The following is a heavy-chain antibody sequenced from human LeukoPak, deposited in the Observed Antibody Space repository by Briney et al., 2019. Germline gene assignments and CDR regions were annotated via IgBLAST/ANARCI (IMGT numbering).Heavy chain of an antibody. CDR1: GYTLTELS. Sequence: ASVKVSCKVSGYTLTELSMHWVRQAPGKGLEWMGGFDPEDGETIYAQKFQGRVTMTEDTSTDTAYMELSSLRSEDTAVYYCARGRYFDWFAAQGNWFDPWGQGTLVTVSS. CDR3: ARGRYFDWFAAQGNWFDP. CDR2: FDPEDGET. J-gene: IGHJ5*02. V-gene: IGHV1-24*01. D-gene: IGHD3-9*01.